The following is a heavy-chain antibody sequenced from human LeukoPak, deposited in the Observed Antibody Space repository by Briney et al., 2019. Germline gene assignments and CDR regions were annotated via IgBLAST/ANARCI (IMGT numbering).Heavy chain of an antibody. J-gene: IGHJ6*03. D-gene: IGHD2/OR15-2a*01. V-gene: IGHV2-70*11. Sequence: SGPTLVNPTQTLTLTCTFSGFSLSTSGMCVSWIRQPPGKALEWLARVDWDDGKYYSTSLKTRLTISKDTSKNQVVLTMTNMDPVDTATYYCARMRVSTHYYNYYYMDVWGKGTTVTISS. CDR1: GFSLSTSGMC. CDR3: ARMRVSTHYYNYYYMDV. CDR2: VDWDDGK.